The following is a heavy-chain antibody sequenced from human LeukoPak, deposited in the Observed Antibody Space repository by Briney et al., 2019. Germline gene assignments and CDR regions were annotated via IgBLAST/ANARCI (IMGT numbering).Heavy chain of an antibody. J-gene: IGHJ3*02. CDR2: IYHSGST. CDR1: GYSISSGYY. D-gene: IGHD6-6*01. Sequence: SETLSLTCTVSGYSISSGYYWGWIRQPLGKGLEWIGSIYHSGSTYYNPSLKSRVTISVDTSKNQFSLKLSSVTAADTAVYYCARDDSSSRNAFDIWGQGAMVTVSS. V-gene: IGHV4-38-2*02. CDR3: ARDDSSSRNAFDI.